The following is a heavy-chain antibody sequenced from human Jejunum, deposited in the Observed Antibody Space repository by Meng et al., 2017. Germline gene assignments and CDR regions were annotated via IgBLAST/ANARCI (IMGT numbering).Heavy chain of an antibody. CDR1: GGSVSSAGYQ. V-gene: IGHV4-61*08. CDR2: AST. Sequence: LLLQEYGPGLVRPSGTSSLICSVSGGSVSSAGYQWSWIRQPPGKGLEWIGYASTNYNPSLKSRVTISVDTSKNQFSLRLTSVTAADTAVYYCARDHMGSLDYWGQGILVTVSS. J-gene: IGHJ4*02. D-gene: IGHD1-26*01. CDR3: ARDHMGSLDY.